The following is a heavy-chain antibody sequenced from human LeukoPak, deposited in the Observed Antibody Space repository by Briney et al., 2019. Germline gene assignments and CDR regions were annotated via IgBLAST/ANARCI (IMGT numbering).Heavy chain of an antibody. CDR3: TGTPYYYDSSGYYEFFDY. V-gene: IGHV3-11*01. J-gene: IGHJ4*02. D-gene: IGHD3-22*01. CDR2: ISSSGSTI. Sequence: GGSLRLSCAASGFTFSDYYMSWIRQAPGKGLEWVSYISSSGSTIYYADSVKGRFTISRDNAKNSLYLQMNSLRAEDTAVYYCTGTPYYYDSSGYYEFFDYWGQGTLVTVSS. CDR1: GFTFSDYY.